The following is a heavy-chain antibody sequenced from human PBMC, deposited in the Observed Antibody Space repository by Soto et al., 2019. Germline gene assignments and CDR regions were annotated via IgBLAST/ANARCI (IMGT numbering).Heavy chain of an antibody. CDR3: ARDLPPVDY. J-gene: IGHJ4*02. CDR2: ISAYNGNT. Sequence: QIQLVQSGAEVKKPGASVKVSCKASGYTFSSYHITWVRQAPGQGLEWMGWISAYNGNTNYAQNLQGRVTMTTDPTTSTAYMELRSLRSDDTAVYYCARDLPPVDYWGQGTLVTVSS. CDR1: GYTFSSYH. V-gene: IGHV1-18*01.